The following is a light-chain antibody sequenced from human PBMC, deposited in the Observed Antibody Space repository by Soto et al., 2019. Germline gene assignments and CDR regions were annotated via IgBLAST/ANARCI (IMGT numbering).Light chain of an antibody. Sequence: EIVMTQSPATLSVSPGERATFSCRASQSVRSNLAWYQQKPGQAPRLLIYGASTRATGIPARFSGSGSGTEFTLTISGLQSEDFAVYYCQQYKDWPLTFGGGTKVEIK. CDR2: GAS. CDR1: QSVRSN. J-gene: IGKJ4*01. V-gene: IGKV3-15*01. CDR3: QQYKDWPLT.